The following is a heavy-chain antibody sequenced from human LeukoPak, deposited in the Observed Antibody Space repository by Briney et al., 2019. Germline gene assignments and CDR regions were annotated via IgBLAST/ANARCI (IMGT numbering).Heavy chain of an antibody. CDR2: IYPAGTT. Sequence: GGSLRLSCAASGFTVTNSYMTWVRQAPGKGLDWVSFIYPAGTTSYADSVKGRFTISRDSSKNTLHLQMNSLSADDTAVYYCAREQAYWFGPWGQGSLVTVSS. CDR1: GFTVTNSY. J-gene: IGHJ5*02. D-gene: IGHD2-21*01. CDR3: AREQAYWFGP. V-gene: IGHV3-53*01.